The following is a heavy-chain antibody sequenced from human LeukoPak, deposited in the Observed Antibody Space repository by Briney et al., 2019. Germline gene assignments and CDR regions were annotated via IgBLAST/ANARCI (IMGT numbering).Heavy chain of an antibody. CDR1: GFTFSSYA. J-gene: IGHJ4*02. CDR3: ATLHYYDSSGYYVYYFDY. D-gene: IGHD3-22*01. V-gene: IGHV3-48*01. Sequence: GGSLRLSCAASGFTFSSYAMHWVRQAPGKGLEWFSYISSSSSTIHYADSVKGRFAISRDNVKNSLYLQMNSLRGEDTAVYYCATLHYYDSSGYYVYYFDYWGQGTLVTVSS. CDR2: ISSSSSTI.